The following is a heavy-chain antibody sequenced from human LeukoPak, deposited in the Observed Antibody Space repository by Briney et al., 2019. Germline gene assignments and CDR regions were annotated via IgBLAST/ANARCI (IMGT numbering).Heavy chain of an antibody. J-gene: IGHJ6*02. CDR2: IYYSGGT. Sequence: PSETLSLTCAVYGGSFSGYYWSWIRQPPGKGLEWIGYIYYSGGTNYNPSLKSRVTVSVDTSKNQFSLRLSSVTAADTAVYFCARDNTYDILTEQSSGMDVWGQGTTVTVSS. CDR1: GGSFSGYY. D-gene: IGHD3-9*01. V-gene: IGHV4-59*01. CDR3: ARDNTYDILTEQSSGMDV.